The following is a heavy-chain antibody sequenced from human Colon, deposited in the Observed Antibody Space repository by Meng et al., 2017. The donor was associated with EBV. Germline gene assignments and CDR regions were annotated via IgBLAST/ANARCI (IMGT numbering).Heavy chain of an antibody. V-gene: IGHV4-34*12. J-gene: IGHJ4*02. CDR2: IIHGGSP. Sequence: VQPQQWGAGLLKPWETLSLTCAGNGGSLSGAYWNWIRQPPGKGLEWIGEIIHGGSPSYNPSLKSRVTISIDTSKNQLSLMLSSVTAADTAVYYCARRPTGIDYWGQGTLVTVSS. CDR1: GGSLSGAY. CDR3: ARRPTGIDY. D-gene: IGHD2-8*02.